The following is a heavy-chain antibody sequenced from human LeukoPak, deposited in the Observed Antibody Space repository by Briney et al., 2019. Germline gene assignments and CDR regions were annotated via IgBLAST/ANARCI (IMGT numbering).Heavy chain of an antibody. CDR2: ISYDGSNK. D-gene: IGHD3-16*01. V-gene: IGHV3-30*03. Sequence: GGSLRLSCAASGVTFSSYGMHWVRQAPGKGLEWVAVISYDGSNKYYADSVKGRFTISRDNSKNTLYLQMDSLKTEDTAMYYCTVGVYWGQGTLVTVSS. J-gene: IGHJ4*02. CDR3: TVGVY. CDR1: GVTFSSYG.